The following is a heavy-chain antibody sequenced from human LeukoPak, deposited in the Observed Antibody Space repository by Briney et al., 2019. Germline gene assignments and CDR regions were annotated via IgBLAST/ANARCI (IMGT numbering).Heavy chain of an antibody. CDR2: ISSSSSTR. Sequence: GGSLRLSCAASGFTFSSYAMHWVRQAPGKGLEWLSYISSSSSTRYYADSVKGRFTISRDNAKNSLYLQMNSLRAEDTAVYYCAKGKPTVDPMPFGDWGQGTLVTVSS. D-gene: IGHD4-23*01. J-gene: IGHJ4*02. CDR3: AKGKPTVDPMPFGD. CDR1: GFTFSSYA. V-gene: IGHV3-48*04.